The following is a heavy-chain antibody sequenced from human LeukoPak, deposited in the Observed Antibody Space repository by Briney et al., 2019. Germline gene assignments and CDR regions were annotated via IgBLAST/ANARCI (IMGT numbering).Heavy chain of an antibody. Sequence: GGSLRLSCAASGFTFSSYGIHWVRQAPGKGLEWVALISYDGSNEYYADSVKGRFTISRDNSKNTLYLRMNSLRAEDTAMYYCAKGRGAAGLGRYYFDYWGQGTLVTVSS. CDR2: ISYDGSNE. D-gene: IGHD6-13*01. V-gene: IGHV3-30*18. CDR1: GFTFSSYG. J-gene: IGHJ4*02. CDR3: AKGRGAAGLGRYYFDY.